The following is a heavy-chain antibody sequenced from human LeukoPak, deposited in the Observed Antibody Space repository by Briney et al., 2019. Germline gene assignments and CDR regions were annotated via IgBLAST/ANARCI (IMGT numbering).Heavy chain of an antibody. J-gene: IGHJ4*02. V-gene: IGHV3-23*01. CDR2: ISGSGGST. D-gene: IGHD5-18*01. CDR1: GFTFSSYG. Sequence: GGSLRLSCAASGFTFSSYGMSWVRQAPGKGLEWVSAISGSGGSTYYADSVKGRFTISRDNSKNTLYLQMNSLRAEDTAVYYCAKSGYSYGYGNQYYFDYWGQGTLVTVSS. CDR3: AKSGYSYGYGNQYYFDY.